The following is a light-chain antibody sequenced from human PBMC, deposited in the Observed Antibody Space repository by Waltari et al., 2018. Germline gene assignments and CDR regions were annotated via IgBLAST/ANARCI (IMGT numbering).Light chain of an antibody. Sequence: ETVMTQSPATLSVSPGERATLSCRASQSVSTNLAWYQQKPGQAPRLLIYGASTRATGVPARFSGTGSGTEFTLTIDSLQSEDFADYYCQQYSNWPPITFGQGTRLEIK. V-gene: IGKV3-15*01. J-gene: IGKJ5*01. CDR1: QSVSTN. CDR2: GAS. CDR3: QQYSNWPPIT.